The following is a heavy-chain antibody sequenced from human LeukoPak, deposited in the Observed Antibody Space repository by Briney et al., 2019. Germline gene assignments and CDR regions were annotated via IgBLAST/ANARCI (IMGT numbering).Heavy chain of an antibody. Sequence: GRSLRLSCEAYGFTFSNSAMGWARQDPGKGLEWVSGVSASGHYTYYADSAKGRFTISRDNSKNTLYLQMNSLRAEDTALYYCAKDGSWGDYYFYFYIDVWGKGTTVTVSS. CDR1: GFTFSNSA. CDR2: VSASGHYT. J-gene: IGHJ6*03. CDR3: AKDGSWGDYYFYFYIDV. V-gene: IGHV3-23*01. D-gene: IGHD3-16*01.